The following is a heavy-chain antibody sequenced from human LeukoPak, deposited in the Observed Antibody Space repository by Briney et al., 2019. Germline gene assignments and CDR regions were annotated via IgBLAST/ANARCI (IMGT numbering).Heavy chain of an antibody. CDR2: MNPNSGNT. D-gene: IGHD2-2*01. V-gene: IGHV1-8*01. CDR1: GYTFTSYD. CDR3: ATAPSYCSGFSCPYYMDV. Sequence: ASVKVSCKTSGYTFTSYDINWGRQATGQGLEWMGWMNPNSGNTGYAQKFQGRVTMTRNNSISTTYMELSSLRSDDTAIYYCATAPSYCSGFSCPYYMDVWGKGTTVTISS. J-gene: IGHJ6*03.